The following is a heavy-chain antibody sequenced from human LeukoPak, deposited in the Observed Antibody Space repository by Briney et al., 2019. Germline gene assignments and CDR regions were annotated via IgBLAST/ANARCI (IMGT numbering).Heavy chain of an antibody. Sequence: GGSLRLSCAASGFTFSNYAMSWVRQAPGKGLEWVSAITGGGGSTYYADSVKGRFTISRDNSKNTLYLQMNSLRVEDTAVYYCAKDADVLRFLEWSSWGQGTLVTVSS. V-gene: IGHV3-23*01. D-gene: IGHD3-3*01. CDR3: AKDADVLRFLEWSS. CDR2: ITGGGGST. CDR1: GFTFSNYA. J-gene: IGHJ5*02.